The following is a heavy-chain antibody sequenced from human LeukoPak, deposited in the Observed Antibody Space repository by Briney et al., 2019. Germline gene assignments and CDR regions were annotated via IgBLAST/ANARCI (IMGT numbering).Heavy chain of an antibody. V-gene: IGHV4-39*07. D-gene: IGHD3-22*01. J-gene: IGHJ4*02. Sequence: SETLSLTCTVSGGSISSSSYYWGWIRQPPGKGLEWIGSIYYSGSTYYNPSLKSRVTISVDTSKNQFSLKLSSVTAADTAVYYCARIWPNRPPYDSSGLDYWGQGTLVTVSS. CDR3: ARIWPNRPPYDSSGLDY. CDR1: GGSISSSSYY. CDR2: IYYSGST.